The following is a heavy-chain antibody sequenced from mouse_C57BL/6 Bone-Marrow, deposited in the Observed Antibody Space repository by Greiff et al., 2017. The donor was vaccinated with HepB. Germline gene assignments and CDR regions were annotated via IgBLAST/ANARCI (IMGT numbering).Heavy chain of an antibody. CDR3: ASPSYYREAWFAY. V-gene: IGHV5-4*01. CDR2: ISDGGSYT. CDR1: GFTFSSYA. Sequence: EVQLVESGGGLVKPGGSLKLSCAASGFTFSSYAMSWVRQTPGKRLEWVATISDGGSYTYYPDNVKGRFTISRDNAKNNLYLQMSHLKSEDTAMYYCASPSYYREAWFAYWGQGTLVTVSA. J-gene: IGHJ3*01. D-gene: IGHD2-14*01.